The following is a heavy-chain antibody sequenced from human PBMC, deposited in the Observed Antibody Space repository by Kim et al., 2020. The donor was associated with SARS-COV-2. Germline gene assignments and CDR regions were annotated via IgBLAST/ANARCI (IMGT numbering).Heavy chain of an antibody. J-gene: IGHJ4*02. D-gene: IGHD5-12*01. CDR2: SHT. V-gene: IGHV3-11*05. CDR3: AREGKGYEYY. Sequence: SHTNYADSVTGRVTISRDHAKNSLYLQSDSLRAEDTGVYYGAREGKGYEYYWGQGTLVTVSS.